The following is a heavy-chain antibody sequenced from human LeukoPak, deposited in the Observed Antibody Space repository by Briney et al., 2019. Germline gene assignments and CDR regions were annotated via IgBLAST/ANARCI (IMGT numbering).Heavy chain of an antibody. Sequence: PSETLSLTCAIYGGSFSGGYYWSWIRQPPGKGLEWIGEINHSETTNYNPSLKSRVTISVDTSKNQFSLKLTSVTAADTAVYYCASPHDSSTNDAFEIWGQGTMVTVSS. J-gene: IGHJ3*02. CDR3: ASPHDSSTNDAFEI. D-gene: IGHD6-13*01. V-gene: IGHV4-34*01. CDR1: GGSFSGGYY. CDR2: INHSETT.